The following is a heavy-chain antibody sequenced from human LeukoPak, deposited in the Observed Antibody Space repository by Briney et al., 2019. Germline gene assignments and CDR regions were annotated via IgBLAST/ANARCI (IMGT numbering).Heavy chain of an antibody. CDR2: ISVSGGST. V-gene: IGHV3-23*01. J-gene: IGHJ4*02. Sequence: GGYLRLYCAASGFTFSSYAMSWVRQAPGKGLEWVSGISVSGGSTYYADSVKGRFTISRDNSKNTLYLQMNSLRAEDTAVYYCAKGDTRITMVRGVIPYWGQGTLVTVSS. CDR1: GFTFSSYA. D-gene: IGHD3-10*01. CDR3: AKGDTRITMVRGVIPY.